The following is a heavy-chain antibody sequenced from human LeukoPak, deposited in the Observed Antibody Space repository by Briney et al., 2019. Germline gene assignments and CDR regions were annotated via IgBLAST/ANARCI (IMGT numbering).Heavy chain of an antibody. J-gene: IGHJ4*02. D-gene: IGHD3-16*01. Sequence: SETLSLTCTVSGGSISSYYWSWIRQPPGKGLEWIGYIYYSGSTNYNPSLKSRVTISVDTSKNQFSLKLSSVTAADTAVYYCARVGPYTAFDYWGQGTLVTVSS. V-gene: IGHV4-59*01. CDR2: IYYSGST. CDR3: ARVGPYTAFDY. CDR1: GGSISSYY.